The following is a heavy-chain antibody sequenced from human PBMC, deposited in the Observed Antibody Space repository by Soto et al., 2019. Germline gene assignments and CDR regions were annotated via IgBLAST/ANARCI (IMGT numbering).Heavy chain of an antibody. J-gene: IGHJ4*02. D-gene: IGHD2-15*01. V-gene: IGHV1-3*01. Sequence: ASVKVSCKTSGYTFTTYAMHWVRQAPGQRPEWMGWINVGRGNTKYSQSFQGRVTITADTSASTTYMELSSLRSEDTAVYYCARGGNVVVLAACDYWGQGTQVTVSS. CDR1: GYTFTTYA. CDR3: ARGGNVVVLAACDY. CDR2: INVGRGNT.